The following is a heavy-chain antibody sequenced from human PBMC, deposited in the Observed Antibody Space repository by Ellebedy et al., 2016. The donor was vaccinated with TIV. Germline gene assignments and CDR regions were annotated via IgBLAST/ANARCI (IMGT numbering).Heavy chain of an antibody. CDR2: IYPANGDT. Sequence: AASVKVSCKASGYIVTNHAIHWVRQAPGQSFEWMGWIYPANGDTKYSQQFQGRVTFTSDTSASTAYMELSSLRSEDTAVYSCARDKPGGDNWFDPWGQGTLVTVSS. D-gene: IGHD3-16*01. J-gene: IGHJ5*02. CDR1: GYIVTNHA. V-gene: IGHV1-3*01. CDR3: ARDKPGGDNWFDP.